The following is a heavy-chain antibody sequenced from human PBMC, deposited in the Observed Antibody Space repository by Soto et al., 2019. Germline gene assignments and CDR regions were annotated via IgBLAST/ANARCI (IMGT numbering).Heavy chain of an antibody. V-gene: IGHV4-59*08. CDR3: ARSSNTIFGVAPLY. CDR1: GGSISRYY. Sequence: PSETLSLTCTVSGGSISRYYWSWIRQPPGKGLEWIGYIYYSGSTNYNPSLKSRVTISVDTSKNQFSLKLSSVTAADTAVYYCARSSNTIFGVAPLYWGQGTLVTVSS. D-gene: IGHD3-3*01. CDR2: IYYSGST. J-gene: IGHJ4*02.